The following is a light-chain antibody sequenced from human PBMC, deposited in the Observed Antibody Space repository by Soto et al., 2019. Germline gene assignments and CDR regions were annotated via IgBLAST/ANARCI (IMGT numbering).Light chain of an antibody. Sequence: EIVLTQSPATLSVSPGETATLSCRASQNLNNSLVCYQQRPGQAPRLLMSDAFARAAGIPARCSGSGSGAEFTLTISSLQSEDVAVDYCQQYESWYPITFGQGTRLE. CDR1: QNLNNS. CDR2: DAF. CDR3: QQYESWYPIT. V-gene: IGKV3-15*01. J-gene: IGKJ5*01.